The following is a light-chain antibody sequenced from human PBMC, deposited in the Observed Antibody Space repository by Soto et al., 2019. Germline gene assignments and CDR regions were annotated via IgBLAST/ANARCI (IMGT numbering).Light chain of an antibody. CDR3: QQSYSTPPGT. CDR1: QSISSY. Sequence: DIQMTQSPSSLSASVGDRVTITCRASQSISSYLNWYQQKPGKAPKRLTYAASSLQSGVPSRFSGSGSGTDFTLTISSLQPEDFATYYCQQSYSTPPGTFGQGTKVDI. V-gene: IGKV1-39*01. J-gene: IGKJ1*01. CDR2: AAS.